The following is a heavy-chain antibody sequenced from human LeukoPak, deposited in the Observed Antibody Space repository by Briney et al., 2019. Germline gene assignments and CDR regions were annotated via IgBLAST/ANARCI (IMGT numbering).Heavy chain of an antibody. Sequence: PSETLSLTCTVSGVSISSYNWSWIRQPAGQGLEWIGGIYTSGSTNYNPSLKRRVTMSVDTSKNQFSLKLSSVTAAATAVYYCARDLGATTVTKSGNAFDIWGHGTMVTVSS. D-gene: IGHD4-17*01. V-gene: IGHV4-4*07. CDR2: IYTSGST. CDR1: GVSISSYN. J-gene: IGHJ3*02. CDR3: ARDLGATTVTKSGNAFDI.